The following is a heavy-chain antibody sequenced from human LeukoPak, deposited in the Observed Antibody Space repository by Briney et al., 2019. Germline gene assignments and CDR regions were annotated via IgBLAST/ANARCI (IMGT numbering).Heavy chain of an antibody. Sequence: SVKVSCKASGGTFSSYAISWVRQAPGQGLEWMGGIIPIFGTANYAQKFQGRVTITADESTSTAYMELSSLRSEDTAVYYCAREVVVEIATTTFDIWGQGTMVTVSS. CDR1: GGTFSSYA. CDR2: IIPIFGTA. D-gene: IGHD2-21*01. J-gene: IGHJ3*02. CDR3: AREVVVEIATTTFDI. V-gene: IGHV1-69*01.